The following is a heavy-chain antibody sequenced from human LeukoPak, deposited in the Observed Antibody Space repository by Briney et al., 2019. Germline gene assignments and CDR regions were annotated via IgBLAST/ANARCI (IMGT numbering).Heavy chain of an antibody. CDR1: GFTFSSYW. CDR3: ARALLDCSGGSCDGY. Sequence: GGSLRLSCAASGFTFSSYWMHWVRQAPGKGLVWVSRINSDGSSTSYADSVKGRFTISRDNAKNTLYLQMNSLRAEDTAVYYCARALLDCSGGSCDGYWGQGTLVTVSS. CDR2: INSDGSST. J-gene: IGHJ4*02. V-gene: IGHV3-74*01. D-gene: IGHD2-15*01.